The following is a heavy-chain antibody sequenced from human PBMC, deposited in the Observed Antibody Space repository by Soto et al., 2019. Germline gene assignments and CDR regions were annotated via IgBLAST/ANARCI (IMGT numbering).Heavy chain of an antibody. Sequence: PSETLSLTCTVSGGSISSYYWSWIRQPPGKGLEWIGYIYYSGSTNYNPSLKSRVTISVDTSKKQFSLKLSSVTAADTAVYYCARGMARYKAYYFDYWGQGTLVTVSS. CDR2: IYYSGST. CDR1: GGSISSYY. J-gene: IGHJ4*02. D-gene: IGHD1-1*01. CDR3: ARGMARYKAYYFDY. V-gene: IGHV4-59*01.